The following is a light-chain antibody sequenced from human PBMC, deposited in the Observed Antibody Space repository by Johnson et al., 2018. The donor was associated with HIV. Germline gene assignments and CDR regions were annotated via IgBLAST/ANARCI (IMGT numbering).Light chain of an antibody. J-gene: IGLJ1*01. Sequence: QSVLTQPPSVSAAPGQKVTISCSGSSSNIGNNYVSWYQQLPGTAPKLLMYENNKRPSGIPDRFSGSKSGTSATLDITGLQTGDEADYYCGTWDNSLRAVVFGTGTEVTVL. CDR1: SSNIGNNY. CDR3: GTWDNSLRAVV. CDR2: ENN. V-gene: IGLV1-51*02.